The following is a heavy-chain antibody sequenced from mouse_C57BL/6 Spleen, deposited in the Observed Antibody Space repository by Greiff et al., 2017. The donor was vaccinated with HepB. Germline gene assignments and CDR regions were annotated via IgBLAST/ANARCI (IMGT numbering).Heavy chain of an antibody. V-gene: IGHV1-18*01. CDR1: GYTFTDYN. J-gene: IGHJ1*03. D-gene: IGHD1-1*01. Sequence: EVKLVESGPELVKPGASVKIPCKASGYTFTDYNMDWVKQSHGKSLEWIGDINPNNGGTIYNQKFKGKATLTVDKSSSTAYMELRSLTSEDTAVYYCARWITTVVATDWYFDVWGTGTTVTVSS. CDR3: ARWITTVVATDWYFDV. CDR2: INPNNGGT.